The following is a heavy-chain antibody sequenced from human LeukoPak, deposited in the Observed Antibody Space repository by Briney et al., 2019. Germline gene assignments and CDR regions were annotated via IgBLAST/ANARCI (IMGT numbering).Heavy chain of an antibody. J-gene: IGHJ4*02. CDR2: ISYDGSNK. V-gene: IGHV3-30-3*01. CDR1: GFTFSDYY. Sequence: PGGSLRLSCAASGFTFSDYYMSWIRQAPGKGLGWVAVISYDGSNKYYADSVKGRFTISRDNSKNTLYLQMNSMRAEDTAVYYCARDRYFDYWGQGTLVTVSS. CDR3: ARDRYFDY.